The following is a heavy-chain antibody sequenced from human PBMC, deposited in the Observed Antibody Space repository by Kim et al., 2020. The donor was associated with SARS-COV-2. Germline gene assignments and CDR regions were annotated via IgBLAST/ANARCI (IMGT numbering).Heavy chain of an antibody. J-gene: IGHJ3*02. D-gene: IGHD3-10*01. CDR3: ARTSYGGASYM. V-gene: IGHV5-51*01. CDR1: GYSFTSHW. Sequence: GESLKISCKGSGYSFTSHWIGWVRQMPGKGLESMGIIYPRDSDTRYSPSFEGQVTISVDNSITTAYLQWGSLKASDTAMYYCARTSYGGASYMWGQGSM. CDR2: IYPRDSDT.